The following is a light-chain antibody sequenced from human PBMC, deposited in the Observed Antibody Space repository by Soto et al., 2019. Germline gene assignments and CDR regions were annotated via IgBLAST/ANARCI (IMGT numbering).Light chain of an antibody. V-gene: IGLV1-40*01. CDR2: GNS. CDR1: SSNIGAGPD. Sequence: QSVLTQPPSASGAPGQRVTISCTGSSSNIGAGPDVYWYQQLPGTPTKLLIYGNSNRPSGVPDRFSGSKSGTSASLAITGLQSEDEADYYCQSCDASLCNYVFGIGTKLTVL. J-gene: IGLJ1*01. CDR3: QSCDASLCNYV.